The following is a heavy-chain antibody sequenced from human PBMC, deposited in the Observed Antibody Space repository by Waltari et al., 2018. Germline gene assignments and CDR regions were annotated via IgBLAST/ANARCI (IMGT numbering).Heavy chain of an antibody. D-gene: IGHD2-21*02. CDR2: IYSGGST. CDR1: GFTVSRNY. V-gene: IGHV3-66*01. Sequence: EVQLVESGGGLVQPGGSLRLSCAASGFTVSRNYMSGGGQAPGKGLEWVSVIYSGGSTYYADSVKGRFTISRDNSKNTLYLQMNSLRAEDTAVYYCARDVGAVTASFDYWGQGTLVTVSS. J-gene: IGHJ4*02. CDR3: ARDVGAVTASFDY.